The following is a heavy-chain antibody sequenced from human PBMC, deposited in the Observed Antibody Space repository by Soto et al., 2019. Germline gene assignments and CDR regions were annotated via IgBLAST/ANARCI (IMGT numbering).Heavy chain of an antibody. V-gene: IGHV4-59*01. D-gene: IGHD4-17*01. J-gene: IGHJ3*02. Sequence: SETLSLTCAVERGSISGYYWYCYRQPPGKGLEWIGYVYYSGTTNYNPSLKSRVTMTVDTSKNHFSLRLSSVTAADTAVYYCASLRTSWTTGRPFDIWGQGTMVNVSS. CDR2: VYYSGTT. CDR1: RGSISGYY. CDR3: ASLRTSWTTGRPFDI.